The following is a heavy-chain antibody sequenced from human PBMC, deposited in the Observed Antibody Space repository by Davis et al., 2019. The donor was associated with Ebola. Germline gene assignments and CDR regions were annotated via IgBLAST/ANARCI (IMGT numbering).Heavy chain of an antibody. D-gene: IGHD3-10*01. CDR1: GFTFSSHA. Sequence: GESLKISCAVSGFTFSSHAMSWVRQAPGKGLEWVSLISGSGGTTYYADSVKGRFTISRDNSKNTLYLQMNSLRAEDTAVFYCAKDVYKEDYYYIDVWGKGTTVTVSS. V-gene: IGHV3-23*01. CDR2: ISGSGGTT. J-gene: IGHJ6*03. CDR3: AKDVYKEDYYYIDV.